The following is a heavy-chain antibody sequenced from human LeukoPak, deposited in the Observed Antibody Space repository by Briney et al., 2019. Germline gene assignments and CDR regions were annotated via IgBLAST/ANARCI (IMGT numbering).Heavy chain of an antibody. CDR1: GGSISSGGYY. V-gene: IGHV4-30-2*01. J-gene: IGHJ4*02. CDR2: IYHSGST. D-gene: IGHD4-23*01. Sequence: QTLSLTCTVSGGSISSGGYYWSWIRQPPGKGLEWIGYIYHSGSTYYNPSLKSRVTISVDRSKNQFSLKLSSVTAADTAVYYCARGPLYGGNGDYYFDYWGQGTLVTVSS. CDR3: ARGPLYGGNGDYYFDY.